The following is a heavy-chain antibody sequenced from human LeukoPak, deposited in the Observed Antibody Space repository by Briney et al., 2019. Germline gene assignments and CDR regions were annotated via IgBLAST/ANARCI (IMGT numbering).Heavy chain of an antibody. Sequence: SVKVSCKASGGTFSSYAISWVRQAPGQGLEWMGGIIPIFGTANYAQKFQGRVTITADESTSTAYMELSSLRSEDTAVYYCATLTRDVTMIVVVAYYFDYWGQGTLVTVSS. CDR2: IIPIFGTA. CDR3: ATLTRDVTMIVVVAYYFDY. J-gene: IGHJ4*02. V-gene: IGHV1-69*13. CDR1: GGTFSSYA. D-gene: IGHD3-22*01.